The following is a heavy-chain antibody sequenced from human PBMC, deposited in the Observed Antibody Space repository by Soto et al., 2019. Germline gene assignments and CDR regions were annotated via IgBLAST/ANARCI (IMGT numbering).Heavy chain of an antibody. V-gene: IGHV1-69*02. CDR2: IIPILGIA. Sequence: QVQLVQSGAEVKKPGSSVKVSCKASGGTFSSYIISWVRQAPGQGLEWMGRIIPILGIANYAQKFQGRVTITADKSTSTAYMELSSLRSEDTAVYYCARFPQTAIVGAAYLDYWGQGTLVTVSS. CDR3: ARFPQTAIVGAAYLDY. J-gene: IGHJ4*02. D-gene: IGHD1-26*01. CDR1: GGTFSSYI.